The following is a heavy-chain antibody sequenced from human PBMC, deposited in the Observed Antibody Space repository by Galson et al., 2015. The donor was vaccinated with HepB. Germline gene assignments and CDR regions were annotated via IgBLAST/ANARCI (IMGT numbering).Heavy chain of an antibody. CDR1: GYTFTGYY. Sequence: SVKVSCKASGYTFTGYYMHWVRQAPGQGLEWMGWINPNSGGTNYAQKFLGRVTMTRDTSISTAYMELSRLRSDDTAVYYCARTRRYYGSGSYYNLPYFDYWGQGTLVTVSS. V-gene: IGHV1-2*02. CDR3: ARTRRYYGSGSYYNLPYFDY. D-gene: IGHD3-10*01. J-gene: IGHJ4*02. CDR2: INPNSGGT.